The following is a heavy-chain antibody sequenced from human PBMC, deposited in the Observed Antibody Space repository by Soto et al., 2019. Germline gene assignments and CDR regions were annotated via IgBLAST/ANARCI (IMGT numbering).Heavy chain of an antibody. CDR3: ASSPPDTAMVVLLGY. J-gene: IGHJ4*02. Sequence: EVQLLESGGGLVQPGGSLRLSCAASGFTFSNYAMSWVRQAPGKGLEWVSALPERGSSPYYADSVKGRFTISRDNSKNSLYLQMNSLRAEDTAVYYCASSPPDTAMVVLLGYWGQGTLVTVSS. CDR2: LPERGSSP. V-gene: IGHV3-23*01. CDR1: GFTFSNYA. D-gene: IGHD5-18*01.